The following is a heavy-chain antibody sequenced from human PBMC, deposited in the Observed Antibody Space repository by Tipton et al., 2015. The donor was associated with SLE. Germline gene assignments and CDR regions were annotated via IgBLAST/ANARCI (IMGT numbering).Heavy chain of an antibody. CDR2: IYYSGST. CDR3: AYSSGWLVEY. Sequence: TLSLTCTVSGGSISSSSYYRGWIRQPPGKGLEWIGSIYYSGSTYYNPSLKSRVTISVDTSKNQFSLKLSSVTAADTAVYYCAYSSGWLVEYWGQGTLVTVSS. D-gene: IGHD6-19*01. J-gene: IGHJ4*02. CDR1: GGSISSSSYY. V-gene: IGHV4-39*07.